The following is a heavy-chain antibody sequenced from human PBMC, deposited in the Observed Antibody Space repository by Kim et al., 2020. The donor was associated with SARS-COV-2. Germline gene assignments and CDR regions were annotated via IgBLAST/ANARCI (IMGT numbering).Heavy chain of an antibody. V-gene: IGHV1-3*01. CDR3: VRDGFYNSAAWTDYY. CDR2: IYAANGNT. CDR1: GYSFSRST. D-gene: IGHD1-20*01. J-gene: IGHJ4*02. Sequence: ASVKVSCKASGYSFSRSTMHWVRQAPGQRLEWVGWIYAANGNTKYSEKFQGRLTITTDTSASTAYMELSSLRSEDTAVYYCVRDGFYNSAAWTDYYWGQGTLVTVSS.